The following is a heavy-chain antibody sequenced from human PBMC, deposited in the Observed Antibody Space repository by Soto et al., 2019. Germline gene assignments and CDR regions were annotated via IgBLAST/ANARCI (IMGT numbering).Heavy chain of an antibody. J-gene: IGHJ5*02. Sequence: QVQLQESGPGLVKPSETLSLSCAVSGASIKTYYWNWIRQSPGKGLEWIGYISYPGNTNYNPSLKSRVTMTVDTAKNQVSLKVTSVTAADTATYYCAKGHCSDGACYSSRFDPWGQGTPVIVST. V-gene: IGHV4-59*12. D-gene: IGHD2-15*01. CDR2: ISYPGNT. CDR1: GASIKTYY. CDR3: AKGHCSDGACYSSRFDP.